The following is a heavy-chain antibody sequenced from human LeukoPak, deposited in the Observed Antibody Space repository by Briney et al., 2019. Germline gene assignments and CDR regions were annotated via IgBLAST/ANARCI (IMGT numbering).Heavy chain of an antibody. J-gene: IGHJ4*02. Sequence: GGSLRLSCAASGFRFSDYHINWVRQAPGKGLEWISYITTTGTTIYADSVKGRFVISRDYAKSSLYLQMDSLRDEDTAVYYCARVWQDYSGVDYWGQGALVTVAS. CDR1: GFRFSDYH. CDR2: ITTTGTT. CDR3: ARVWQDYSGVDY. D-gene: IGHD2-21*01. V-gene: IGHV3-48*02.